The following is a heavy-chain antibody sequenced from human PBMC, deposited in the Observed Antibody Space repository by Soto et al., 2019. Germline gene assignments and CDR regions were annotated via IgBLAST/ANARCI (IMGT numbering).Heavy chain of an antibody. CDR1: GFTFSSYA. Sequence: EVQLLESGGGVVQPGGSLRLSCAASGFTFSSYAMSWVRQAPGKGLEWVSAIRGSGGSTYYADSVKGRFTNSRDNCKNTLYMQMNSLRAEDTAVDFCAKGGAVAGRIDPWGHGTLVTVSS. D-gene: IGHD6-19*01. J-gene: IGHJ5*02. CDR3: AKGGAVAGRIDP. CDR2: IRGSGGST. V-gene: IGHV3-23*01.